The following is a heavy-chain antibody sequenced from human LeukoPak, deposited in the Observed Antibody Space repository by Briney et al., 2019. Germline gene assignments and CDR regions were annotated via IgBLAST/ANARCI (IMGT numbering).Heavy chain of an antibody. D-gene: IGHD6-13*01. J-gene: IGHJ3*02. CDR2: IYYSGST. V-gene: IGHV4-59*01. CDR1: GGSTSPYY. CDR3: ATPNRYSSSWGTGGGAFDI. Sequence: SETLSLTCTVSGGSTSPYYWSWIRQPPGKGLEWIGYIYYSGSTNYNPSLKSRVTISVDTSKNQFSLKLSSVTAADTAVYYCATPNRYSSSWGTGGGAFDIWGQGTMVTVSS.